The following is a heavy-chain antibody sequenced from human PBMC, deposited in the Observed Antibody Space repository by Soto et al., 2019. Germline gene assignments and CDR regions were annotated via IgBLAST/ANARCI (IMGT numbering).Heavy chain of an antibody. J-gene: IGHJ1*01. D-gene: IGHD4-17*01. CDR2: ISGSGGST. CDR3: AKDIDGDYLEYFQH. Sequence: GGSLRLSCAASGFTFSIYAMSWVRQAPGKGLEWVSAISGSGGSTYYADSVKGRFTISRDNSKNTLYLQMNSPRAEDTAVYYCAKDIDGDYLEYFQHWGQGTLVTVSS. V-gene: IGHV3-23*01. CDR1: GFTFSIYA.